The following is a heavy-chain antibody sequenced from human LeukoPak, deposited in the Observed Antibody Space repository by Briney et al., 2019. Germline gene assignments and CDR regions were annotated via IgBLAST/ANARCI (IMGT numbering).Heavy chain of an antibody. J-gene: IGHJ4*02. CDR1: GYTFTSYG. V-gene: IGHV1-18*01. D-gene: IGHD2-21*02. CDR2: ISAYNGNT. Sequence: ASVKVSCKASGYTFTSYGISWVRQAPGQGLEWMGWISAYNGNTNYAQKLQGRVTMTTDTSTSTAYMELRSLRSDDTAVYYCARDAYCGGDCYSGRLDYWGQGTLVTVSS. CDR3: ARDAYCGGDCYSGRLDY.